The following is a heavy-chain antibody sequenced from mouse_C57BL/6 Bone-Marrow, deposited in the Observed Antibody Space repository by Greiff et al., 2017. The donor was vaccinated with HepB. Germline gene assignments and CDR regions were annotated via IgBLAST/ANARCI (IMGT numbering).Heavy chain of an antibody. CDR2: IHPNSGST. J-gene: IGHJ3*01. Sequence: QVQLQQPGAELVKPGASVKLSCKASGYTFTSYWMHWVKQRPGQGLEWIGMIHPNSGSTNYNEKFKSKPTLTVDKSSSTAYMQLSSLTSEDSAVYYCARDGTGWFAYWGQGTLVTVSA. V-gene: IGHV1-64*01. CDR3: ARDGTGWFAY. D-gene: IGHD2-3*01. CDR1: GYTFTSYW.